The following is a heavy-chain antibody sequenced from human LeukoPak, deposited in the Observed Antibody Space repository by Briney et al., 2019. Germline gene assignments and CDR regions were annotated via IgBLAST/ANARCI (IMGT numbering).Heavy chain of an antibody. CDR3: ARDRTYYDFWSAASRGAFDI. Sequence: PSETLSLTCTVSGGSISSGSYYCSWIRQPAGKGLEWIGRIYTSGSTNYNPSLKSRVTISVDTSKNQFSLKLSSVTAADTAVYYCARDRTYYDFWSAASRGAFDIWGQGTMVTVSS. CDR1: GGSISSGSYY. J-gene: IGHJ3*02. D-gene: IGHD3-3*01. V-gene: IGHV4-61*02. CDR2: IYTSGST.